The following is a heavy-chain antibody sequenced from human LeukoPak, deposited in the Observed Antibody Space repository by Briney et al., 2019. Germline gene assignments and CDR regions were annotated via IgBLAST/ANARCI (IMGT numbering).Heavy chain of an antibody. CDR3: AILPPGIAVAGTFDY. CDR2: ISGSGGST. V-gene: IGHV3-23*01. Sequence: GGSLRLSCAASGFTFSSYAMSWVRQAPGKGLEWVSAISGSGGSTYYADSVKGRFTISRDNSKNTLYLQMNSLRAGDTAVYYCAILPPGIAVAGTFDYWGQGTLVTVSS. D-gene: IGHD6-19*01. CDR1: GFTFSSYA. J-gene: IGHJ4*02.